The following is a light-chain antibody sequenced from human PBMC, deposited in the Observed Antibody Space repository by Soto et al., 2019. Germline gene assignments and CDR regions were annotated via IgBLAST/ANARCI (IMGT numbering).Light chain of an antibody. V-gene: IGKV3-20*01. CDR3: QQYGSSSWT. CDR1: QSVSSSY. Sequence: EIVLTQSPGTLSLSPGERATLSCRASQSVSSSYLAWYQQKPGQAPRLLIYGASSRATGIPDRFSGSGSGTDFTLTISRLEPADFAVYYCQQYGSSSWTCGQGTKVEIK. J-gene: IGKJ1*01. CDR2: GAS.